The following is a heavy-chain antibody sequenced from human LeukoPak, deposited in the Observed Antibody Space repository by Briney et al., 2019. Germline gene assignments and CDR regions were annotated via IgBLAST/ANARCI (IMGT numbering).Heavy chain of an antibody. CDR2: ISAYNGNT. D-gene: IGHD3-22*01. V-gene: IGHV1-18*01. Sequence: ASVKVSCKASGYTFTSYGISWVRQAPGQGLEWMGWISAYNGNTNYAQKLQGRVTMTTDTSTSTAYMELRSLRSDDTAVYYCARDQIDSSGYYHDAFDIWGQGTMVTVSS. CDR3: ARDQIDSSGYYHDAFDI. J-gene: IGHJ3*02. CDR1: GYTFTSYG.